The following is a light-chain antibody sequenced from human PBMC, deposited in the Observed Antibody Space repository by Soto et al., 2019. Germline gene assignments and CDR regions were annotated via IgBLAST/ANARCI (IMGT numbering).Light chain of an antibody. CDR3: QQYNSYSPWT. Sequence: DIQMTQSPSSLSASVVDTISITCRSFQTIAKSLNWYQQRPGKAPKLLIFDASTLQTGVPSRFGGGGSGTEFTLTISGLQPDDFATYYCQQYNSYSPWTFGPGTKVDIK. CDR2: DAS. V-gene: IGKV1-5*01. J-gene: IGKJ1*01. CDR1: QTIAKS.